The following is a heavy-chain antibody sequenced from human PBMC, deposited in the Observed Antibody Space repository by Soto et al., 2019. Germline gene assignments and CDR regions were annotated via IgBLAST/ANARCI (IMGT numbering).Heavy chain of an antibody. D-gene: IGHD6-6*01. J-gene: IGHJ6*02. CDR3: ARESAAQANYYYGMDV. CDR2: INPNSGGT. CDR1: GYTFTGYY. Sequence: QVQLVQSGAEVKKPGASVKVSCKASGYTFTGYYMHWVRQAPGQGLEWMGWINPNSGGTNYAQKFQGWVTMTRDTSISTAYMELSRLRSDDTAVYYCARESAAQANYYYGMDVWGQGTTVTVSS. V-gene: IGHV1-2*04.